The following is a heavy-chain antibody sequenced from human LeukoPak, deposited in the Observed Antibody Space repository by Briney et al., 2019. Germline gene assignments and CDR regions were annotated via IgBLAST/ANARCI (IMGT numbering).Heavy chain of an antibody. J-gene: IGHJ4*03. CDR3: ARQSGCFDY. V-gene: IGHV4-59*08. CDR1: GGSISTYY. CDR2: IYYSGST. Sequence: PSETLSLTCTVSGGSISTYYWSWIRQPPGKGLEWIGHIYYSGSTTYNPSLKSRVTISVDTSKNQFSLKLSSVTAADTAVYFCARQSGCFDYWGQGTLVTVSS.